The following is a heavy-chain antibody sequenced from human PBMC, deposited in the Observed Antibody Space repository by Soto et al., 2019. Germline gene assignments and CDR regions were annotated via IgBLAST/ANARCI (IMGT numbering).Heavy chain of an antibody. Sequence: ASVKVSWKSSGYPFTSYGISWVRQAPGQGLEWMGWMNPSNGNAGYAQNFRGRVTMTSNTSITTAYMELSGLRYEDTAVYYCARRKERSGPNYFDVWGQGTLVTVSS. CDR2: MNPSNGNA. V-gene: IGHV1-8*02. D-gene: IGHD6-25*01. J-gene: IGHJ4*02. CDR3: ARRKERSGPNYFDV. CDR1: GYPFTSYG.